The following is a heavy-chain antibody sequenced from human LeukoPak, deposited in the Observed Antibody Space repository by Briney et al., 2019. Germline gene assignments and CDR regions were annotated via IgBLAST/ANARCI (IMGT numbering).Heavy chain of an antibody. Sequence: SGPTLVNPTQTLPLTCTYSGFSITTNGVAVGWIRQAPGKALEWLAIIFWDADRRYNSSLRSRLTITSDNSKNQVVLTMTNMDPVDTSTYFCAYGLRRPSCSGGNCYYFDSWGQGTLVTVSS. CDR2: IFWDADR. CDR1: GFSITTNGVA. J-gene: IGHJ4*02. CDR3: AYGLRRPSCSGGNCYYFDS. D-gene: IGHD2-15*01. V-gene: IGHV2-5*02.